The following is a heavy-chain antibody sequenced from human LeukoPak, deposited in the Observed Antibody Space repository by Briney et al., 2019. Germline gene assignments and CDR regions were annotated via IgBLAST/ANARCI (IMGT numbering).Heavy chain of an antibody. Sequence: GASVKVSCKVSGYTLTELSMHWVRQAPGKGLEWMGGIDPDNGETIYAQKFQGRVTMTEDTSTDTAYMELSSLRSGDTAVYYCARDLARRPVVTANHWGYWGQGTLVTVSS. J-gene: IGHJ4*02. CDR1: GYTLTELS. D-gene: IGHD2-21*02. V-gene: IGHV1-24*01. CDR3: ARDLARRPVVTANHWGY. CDR2: IDPDNGET.